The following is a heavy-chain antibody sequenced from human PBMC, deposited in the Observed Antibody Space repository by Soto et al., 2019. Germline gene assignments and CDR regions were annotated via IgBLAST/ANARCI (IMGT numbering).Heavy chain of an antibody. Sequence: ASVKVSCKASGYTFTSYGISWVRQAPGQGLEWMGWISAYNGNTNYAQKLQGRVTMTTDTSTSTAYMELRSLRSDDTAVYYCARTNGYIYDLGWFGPWGQGTLVIVSA. D-gene: IGHD3-3*01. CDR1: GYTFTSYG. CDR2: ISAYNGNT. CDR3: ARTNGYIYDLGWFGP. V-gene: IGHV1-18*01. J-gene: IGHJ5*02.